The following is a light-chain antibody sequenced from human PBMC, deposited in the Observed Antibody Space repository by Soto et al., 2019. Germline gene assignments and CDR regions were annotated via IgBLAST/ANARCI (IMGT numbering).Light chain of an antibody. Sequence: VLTQPPAASGSPGQSVTISCTGTSSDVGAYDYVSWYQQHPGKAPKLMIYEINKRPSGVPDRFSGSKSGNTASLTVSGLPAEDEADYYSSSFAGSNNFPYVFGTGTKV. V-gene: IGLV2-8*01. CDR3: SSFAGSNNFPYV. J-gene: IGLJ1*01. CDR1: SSDVGAYDY. CDR2: EIN.